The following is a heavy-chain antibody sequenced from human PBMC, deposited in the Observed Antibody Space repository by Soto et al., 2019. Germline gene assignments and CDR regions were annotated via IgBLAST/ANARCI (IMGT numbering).Heavy chain of an antibody. CDR1: GFTFSTYA. J-gene: IGHJ4*02. Sequence: EVQLLDSGGGLVQPGGSLRLSCAASGFTFSTYAMSWVRQAPGKGLEWVSTISGSGDSSNYATSVKGRFTIARDNSRNTLDLQMNSLRVEDTAVYYCAKGGEGSCSQTSCLYFSDSWGQGTLVTVSS. V-gene: IGHV3-23*01. CDR3: AKGGEGSCSQTSCLYFSDS. D-gene: IGHD2-15*01. CDR2: ISGSGDSS.